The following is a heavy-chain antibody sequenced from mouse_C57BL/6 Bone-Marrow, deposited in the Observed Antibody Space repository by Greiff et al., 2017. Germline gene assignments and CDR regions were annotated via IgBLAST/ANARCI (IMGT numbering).Heavy chain of an antibody. D-gene: IGHD2-3*01. CDR1: GYTFTSYW. CDR3: AEMGDFYWYFDV. Sequence: QVQLKQPGAELVKPGASVKLSCKASGYTFTSYWMHWVKQRPGQGLEWIGMIHPNSGSTNYNEKFKRKATLTVDKSSSTAYMQLSSLTSEDSAVYYCAEMGDFYWYFDVWGTGTTVTVSS. J-gene: IGHJ1*03. CDR2: IHPNSGST. V-gene: IGHV1-64*01.